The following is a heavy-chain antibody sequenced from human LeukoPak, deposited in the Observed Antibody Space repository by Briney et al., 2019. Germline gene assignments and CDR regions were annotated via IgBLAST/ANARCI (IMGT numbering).Heavy chain of an antibody. CDR2: INPNSGGT. J-gene: IGHJ4*02. CDR1: GYTFTGYY. V-gene: IGHV1-2*02. CDR3: ARDRGDSSGYYRETLFDY. Sequence: GASVKVSCKASGYTFTGYYMHWVRQAPGQGLEWMGWINPNSGGTNYAKKFQGRVTMTRDTSISTAYMELSRLRSDDTAVYYCARDRGDSSGYYRETLFDYWGQGTLVTVSS. D-gene: IGHD3-22*01.